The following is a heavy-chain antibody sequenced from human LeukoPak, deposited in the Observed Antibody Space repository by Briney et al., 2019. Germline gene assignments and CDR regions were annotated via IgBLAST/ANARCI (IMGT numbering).Heavy chain of an antibody. J-gene: IGHJ4*02. CDR1: GFTFSSYG. Sequence: GRSLRLSCAASGFTFSSYGMPWVRQAPGKGLEWVAVISYDGSNKNFGDSVRGRFTISRDNSKNTVYLQMNSLRAEGTAVYYCAKDAPDSGYDWGLSYWGQGTLVTVSS. V-gene: IGHV3-30*18. CDR3: AKDAPDSGYDWGLSY. CDR2: ISYDGSNK. D-gene: IGHD5-12*01.